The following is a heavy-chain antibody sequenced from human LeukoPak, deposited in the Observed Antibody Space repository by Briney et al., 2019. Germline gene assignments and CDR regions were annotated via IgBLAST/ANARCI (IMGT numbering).Heavy chain of an antibody. CDR3: AREVPYPSQTFDI. Sequence: SETLPLTCAVYGGSFSGYYWSWIRQPPGKGLEWIGEINHSGSTNYNPSLKSRVTISVDTSKNQFSLKLSSVTAADTAVYYCAREVPYPSQTFDIWGQGTMVTVSS. CDR1: GGSFSGYY. D-gene: IGHD2-21*01. J-gene: IGHJ3*02. V-gene: IGHV4-34*01. CDR2: INHSGST.